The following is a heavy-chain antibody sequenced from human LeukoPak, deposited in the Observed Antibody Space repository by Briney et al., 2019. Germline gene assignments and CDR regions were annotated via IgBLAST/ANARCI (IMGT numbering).Heavy chain of an antibody. J-gene: IGHJ6*02. Sequence: GSLRLSCAASGFTFSIYWMSWVRQAPGKGLEWVANIKQDGSEKYYVDSVKGRFTISRDNAQNSLYLQMNSLRAADTAAYYCARERYDNSWSSYYYYGMDDWGQGTTVTVSS. CDR1: GFTFSIYW. V-gene: IGHV3-7*01. CDR2: IKQDGSEK. CDR3: ARERYDNSWSSYYYYGMDD. D-gene: IGHD6-13*01.